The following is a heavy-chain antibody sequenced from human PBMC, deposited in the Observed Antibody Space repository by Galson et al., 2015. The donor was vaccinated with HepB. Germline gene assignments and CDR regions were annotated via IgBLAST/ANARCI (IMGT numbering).Heavy chain of an antibody. Sequence: SVKVSCKASGYTFTSYYMHWVRQAPGQGLEWMGIINPSGGSTSYAQKFQGRVTMTRDTSTSTVYMELSSLRSEDTAVYYCARDLLAYCGGDCHYYYGMDVWGQGTTVTVSS. J-gene: IGHJ6*02. CDR3: ARDLLAYCGGDCHYYYGMDV. CDR2: INPSGGST. D-gene: IGHD2-21*02. V-gene: IGHV1-46*01. CDR1: GYTFTSYY.